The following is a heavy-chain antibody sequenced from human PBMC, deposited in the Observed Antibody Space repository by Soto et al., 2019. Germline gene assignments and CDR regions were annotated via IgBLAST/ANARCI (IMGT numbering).Heavy chain of an antibody. V-gene: IGHV4-59*01. CDR2: IYYSGST. D-gene: IGHD3-3*01. CDR3: ARADYDFWSGSSPYWFDP. J-gene: IGHJ5*02. Sequence: PSETLSLTCTVSGCSISSYYWSWIRQPPGKGLEWIGYIYYSGSTNYNPSLKSRVTISVDTSKNQFSLKLSSVTAADTAVYYCARADYDFWSGSSPYWFDPWGQGTLVTV. CDR1: GCSISSYY.